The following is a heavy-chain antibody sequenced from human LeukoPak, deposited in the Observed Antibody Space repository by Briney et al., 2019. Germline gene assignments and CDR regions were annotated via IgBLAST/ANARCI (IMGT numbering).Heavy chain of an antibody. D-gene: IGHD3-3*01. CDR2: INAGNGNT. J-gene: IGHJ4*02. CDR3: AVLRFLEWLSPFDY. CDR1: GYTFTSYA. V-gene: IGHV1-3*01. Sequence: ASVKVSCKASGYTFTSYAMHWVRQAPGQRLEWMGWINAGNGNTKYSQKFQGRVTITRDTSASTAYMELSSLSSEDTAVYYCAVLRFLEWLSPFDYWGQGTLVTVSS.